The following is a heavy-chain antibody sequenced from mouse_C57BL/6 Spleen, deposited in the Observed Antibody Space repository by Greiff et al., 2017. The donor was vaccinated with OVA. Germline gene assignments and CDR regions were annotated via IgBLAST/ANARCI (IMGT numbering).Heavy chain of an antibody. V-gene: IGHV1-42*01. CDR3: ASGDYVAY. CDR1: GYSFTGYY. CDR2: INPSTGGT. Sequence: EVKLQESGPELVKPGASVKISCKASGYSFTGYYMNWVKQSPEKSLEWIGEINPSTGGTTYNQKFKAKATLTVDKSSSTAYMQLKSLTSEDSAVYYCASGDYVAYWGQGTLVTVSA. D-gene: IGHD2-4*01. J-gene: IGHJ3*01.